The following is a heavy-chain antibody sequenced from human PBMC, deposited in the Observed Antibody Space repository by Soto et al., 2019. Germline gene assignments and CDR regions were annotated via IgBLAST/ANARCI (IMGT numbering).Heavy chain of an antibody. CDR2: ISYDGSIK. J-gene: IGHJ6*02. CDR1: GFTFRGYG. CDR3: ANNGYSRYKNIDV. Sequence: LRLSCAASGFTFRGYGMHWVRQAPGRGLEWVALISYDGSIKYYADSVMGRVTISIYNSENTLCLQMDSLGAEDTAVYYCANNGYSRYKNIDVWGQGTTVTVSS. D-gene: IGHD5-18*01. V-gene: IGHV3-30*18.